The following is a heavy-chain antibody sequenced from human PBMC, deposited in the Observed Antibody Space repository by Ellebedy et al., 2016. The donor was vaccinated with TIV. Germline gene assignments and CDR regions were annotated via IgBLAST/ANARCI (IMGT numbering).Heavy chain of an antibody. V-gene: IGHV3-7*03. Sequence: GESLKISCAASGFIFTTYWMTWVRQAPGKGLEWVANIKQDGSEEYYVDSVKGRFNISRDNAKNSLYLQMNSLRAEETGTYYCTKDQVGGDGRWVYDIWGQGTMVTVSS. CDR2: IKQDGSEE. J-gene: IGHJ3*02. CDR3: TKDQVGGDGRWVYDI. D-gene: IGHD3-16*01. CDR1: GFIFTTYW.